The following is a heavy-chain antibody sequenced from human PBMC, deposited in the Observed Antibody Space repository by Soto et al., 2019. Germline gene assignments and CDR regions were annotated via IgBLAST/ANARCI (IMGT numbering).Heavy chain of an antibody. V-gene: IGHV4-31*03. CDR1: GCSISSGGYY. Sequence: SETLSLTCTVSGCSISSGGYYWSWIRQHPGKGLEWIGYIYYSGSTYYNPSLKSRITISVNTSKNQFSLKLSSVTAADTAVYYCARVGGYYYYYYMDVWGKGTTVTVSS. CDR2: IYYSGST. CDR3: ARVGGYYYYYYMDV. J-gene: IGHJ6*03. D-gene: IGHD3-10*01.